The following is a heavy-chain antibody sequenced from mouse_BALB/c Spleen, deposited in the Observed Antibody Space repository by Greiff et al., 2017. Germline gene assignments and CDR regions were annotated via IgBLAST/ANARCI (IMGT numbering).Heavy chain of an antibody. Sequence: EVKLVESGGGLVQPGGSRKLSCAASGFTFSSFGMHWVRQAPEKGLEWVAYISSGSSTIYYADTVKGRFTISRDNPKNTLFLQMTSLRSEDTAMYYCAREWDYYGSRTYFDYWGQGTTLTVSS. CDR3: AREWDYYGSRTYFDY. J-gene: IGHJ2*01. CDR2: ISSGSSTI. V-gene: IGHV5-17*02. CDR1: GFTFSSFG. D-gene: IGHD1-1*01.